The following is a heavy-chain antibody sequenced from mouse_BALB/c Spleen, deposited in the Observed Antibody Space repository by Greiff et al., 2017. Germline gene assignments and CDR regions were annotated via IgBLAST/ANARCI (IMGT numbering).Heavy chain of an antibody. J-gene: IGHJ2*01. Sequence: EVQLVESGGGLVKPGGSLKLSCAASGFTFSSYAMSWVRQTPEKRLEWVASISSGGSTYYPDSVKGRFTISRDNARNILYLQMSSLRSEDTAMYYCARYYGSDYWGQGTTLTVSS. CDR2: ISSGGST. CDR3: ARYYGSDY. V-gene: IGHV5-6-5*01. CDR1: GFTFSSYA. D-gene: IGHD1-1*01.